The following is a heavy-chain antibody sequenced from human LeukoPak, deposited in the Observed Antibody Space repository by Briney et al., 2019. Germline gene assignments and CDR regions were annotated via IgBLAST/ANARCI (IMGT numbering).Heavy chain of an antibody. CDR3: ARSDCSSTSCYYY. CDR2: MNPNSGNT. Sequence: HGASVKVSCKASGYTLTSYDINWVRQATGQGLEWMGWMNPNSGNTGYAQKFQGRVTITRNTSISTAYMELSSLRSEDTAVYYCARSDCSSTSCYYYWGQGTLVTVSS. D-gene: IGHD2-2*01. CDR1: GYTLTSYD. V-gene: IGHV1-8*03. J-gene: IGHJ4*02.